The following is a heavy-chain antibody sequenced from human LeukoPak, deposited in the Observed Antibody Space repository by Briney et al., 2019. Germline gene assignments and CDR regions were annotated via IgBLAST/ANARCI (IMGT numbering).Heavy chain of an antibody. V-gene: IGHV4-59*01. D-gene: IGHD2-15*01. CDR1: GGSISSYY. J-gene: IGHJ5*02. Sequence: SETLSLTCTVSGGSISSYYWSWIRQPPGKGLEWIGYIYYSGSTSYNPSLKSRVTISVDTSKNQFSLKLSSVTAADTAVYYCASSHCSGGSCYWGFWFDPWGQGTLVTVSS. CDR2: IYYSGST. CDR3: ASSHCSGGSCYWGFWFDP.